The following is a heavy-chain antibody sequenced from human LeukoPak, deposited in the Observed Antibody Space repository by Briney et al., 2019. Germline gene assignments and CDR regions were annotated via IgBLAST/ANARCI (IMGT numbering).Heavy chain of an antibody. D-gene: IGHD2-15*01. CDR3: AKVQGDCSGGSCYSEDYYFDY. V-gene: IGHV3-23*01. Sequence: GGSLRLSCAASGFTFSSYAMSWVRQAPGKGLEWVSAISGSGGSTYYADSVKGRFTISRDNSKNTLYLQMNSLGAEDTAVYYCAKVQGDCSGGSCYSEDYYFDYWGQGTLVTVSS. CDR2: ISGSGGST. J-gene: IGHJ4*02. CDR1: GFTFSSYA.